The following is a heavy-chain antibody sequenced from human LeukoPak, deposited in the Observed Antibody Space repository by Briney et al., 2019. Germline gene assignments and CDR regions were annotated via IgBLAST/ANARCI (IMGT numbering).Heavy chain of an antibody. Sequence: SETLSLTCAVYGGSFSGYYWSWIRQPPGKGLEWIGEINHSGSTNYNPSLKSRVTMSVDTSRNQFSLKLTSVTAADTAVYYCARTYYDFWSGSDDWGQGTLVTVSS. V-gene: IGHV4-34*01. CDR2: INHSGST. CDR1: GGSFSGYY. D-gene: IGHD3-3*01. J-gene: IGHJ4*02. CDR3: ARTYYDFWSGSDD.